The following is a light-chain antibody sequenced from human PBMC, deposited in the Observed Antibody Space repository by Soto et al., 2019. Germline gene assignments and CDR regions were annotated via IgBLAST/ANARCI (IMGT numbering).Light chain of an antibody. Sequence: QSALTQPPSASGSPGQSVTISCTGTSSDVGGYDYVSWYQQRPGKAPKLLIHEVTKRPSGVPDRFSGSKSGNTVSLTVSGLQAEDEADYYCSSYAGRTLYVFGTGTKVTVL. CDR2: EVT. V-gene: IGLV2-8*01. J-gene: IGLJ1*01. CDR1: SSDVGGYDY. CDR3: SSYAGRTLYV.